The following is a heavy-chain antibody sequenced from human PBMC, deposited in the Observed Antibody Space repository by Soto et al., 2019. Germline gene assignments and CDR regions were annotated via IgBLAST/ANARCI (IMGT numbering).Heavy chain of an antibody. J-gene: IGHJ1*01. CDR1: GYLFTAYS. V-gene: IGHV1-46*01. CDR2: VNPSGGST. CDR3: AREENCSGGTCYSEYFHR. D-gene: IGHD2-15*01. Sequence: GAAVPVSCKASGYLFTAYSMHWVRLAPGQGREWMGVVNPSGGSTKYAQNFQGRVTMTRDTSTTTIYMELSSLRSDDTAIYYCAREENCSGGTCYSEYFHRWGQGTLVTVSS.